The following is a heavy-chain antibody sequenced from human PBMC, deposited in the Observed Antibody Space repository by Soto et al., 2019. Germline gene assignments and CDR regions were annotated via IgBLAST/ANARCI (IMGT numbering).Heavy chain of an antibody. J-gene: IGHJ4*02. Sequence: EVQLLQSGGGLVQPGGSLRLSCVVSGFTFSGYAMSWVRQAPGMGLEWVSGIGGSGTASGYAESVKGRFTTSRDNTKNPLYRQMTSLRDEDTAVCYCAKVEGCGYNYGYPDYWGQGTLVIVSS. D-gene: IGHD5-18*01. CDR2: IGGSGTAS. CDR3: AKVEGCGYNYGYPDY. V-gene: IGHV3-23*01. CDR1: GFTFSGYA.